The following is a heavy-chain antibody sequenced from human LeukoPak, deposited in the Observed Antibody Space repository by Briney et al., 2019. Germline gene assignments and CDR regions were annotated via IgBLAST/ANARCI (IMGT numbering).Heavy chain of an antibody. CDR1: GFTFSGHW. Sequence: GGSLRLSCAASGFTFSGHWMTWVRQAPGKGLEWVANIKEDGSKKNYVDSVKGRFTISRDNAKNSLYLQMTSLGAEDTAMYYCATPLDYRDSSGFHQGGDWGQGTLVTVSS. D-gene: IGHD3-22*01. J-gene: IGHJ4*02. V-gene: IGHV3-7*03. CDR2: IKEDGSKK. CDR3: ATPLDYRDSSGFHQGGD.